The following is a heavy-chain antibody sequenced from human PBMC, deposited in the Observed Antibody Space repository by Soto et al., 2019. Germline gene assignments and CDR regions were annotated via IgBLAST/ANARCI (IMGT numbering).Heavy chain of an antibody. D-gene: IGHD3-10*01. J-gene: IGHJ5*02. V-gene: IGHV4-31*03. Sequence: SETLSLTCTVSGGSISSGGYDWSWIRQHPGKGLEWIGYIYYSGSTYYNPSLKSRVTISVDTSKNQFSLKLSSVTAADTAVYYCARDLGAYYYGSGSCWFDPWGQGTLVTVSS. CDR1: GGSISSGGYD. CDR2: IYYSGST. CDR3: ARDLGAYYYGSGSCWFDP.